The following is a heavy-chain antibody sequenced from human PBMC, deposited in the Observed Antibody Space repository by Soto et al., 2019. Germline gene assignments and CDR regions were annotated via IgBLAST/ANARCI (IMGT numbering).Heavy chain of an antibody. J-gene: IGHJ5*02. D-gene: IGHD3-22*01. V-gene: IGHV4-59*01. CDR2: ISPRGTT. Sequence: PSETLSLTCTVSGDSISGSHWTWIRQPLGKALEWIGYISPRGTTAYNPSLKSRLTISVDTSKNQIFLRLNSVTAADTAVYYCASSGIVGREVHGWFDPWGLGTLVTVSS. CDR3: ASSGIVGREVHGWFDP. CDR1: GDSISGSH.